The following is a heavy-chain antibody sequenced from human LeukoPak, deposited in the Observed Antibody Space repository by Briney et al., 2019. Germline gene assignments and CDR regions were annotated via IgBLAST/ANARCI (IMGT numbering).Heavy chain of an antibody. CDR2: ISAGGGST. V-gene: IGHV3-23*01. CDR1: GFTLSTYA. Sequence: GGSLRLSCAASGFTLSTYAMNWVRQAPGKGLEWVSGISAGGGSTYYADSVKGRFTISRDNSKNTLYLQMNSLTVEDTAVYYCAKSPRSAADNWFDPWGQGSLVTVSS. D-gene: IGHD6-13*01. CDR3: AKSPRSAADNWFDP. J-gene: IGHJ5*02.